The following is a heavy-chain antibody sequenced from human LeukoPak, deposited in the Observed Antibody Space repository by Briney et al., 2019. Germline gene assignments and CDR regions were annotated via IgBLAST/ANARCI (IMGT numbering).Heavy chain of an antibody. J-gene: IGHJ4*02. CDR1: GFSFNSYW. D-gene: IGHD2-2*01. CDR3: ATGYCTSTTCYRSRFDY. Sequence: GGSLRLSCAASGFSFNSYWMSWVRQAPGKGLEWVANIQQDGSEKYYVDSAKGRFTISRDNAKNSLYLQINSLRAEDTAVFYCATGYCTSTTCYRSRFDYWGQGTLVTVSS. V-gene: IGHV3-7*01. CDR2: IQQDGSEK.